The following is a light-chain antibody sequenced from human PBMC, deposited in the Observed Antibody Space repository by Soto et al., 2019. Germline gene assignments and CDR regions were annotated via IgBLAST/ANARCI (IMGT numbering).Light chain of an antibody. CDR2: EGS. V-gene: IGLV2-23*01. J-gene: IGLJ2*01. Sequence: QSALTQPASVSGSPGQSITISCTGTSSDVGSYNLVSWYQQHPGKAPKLMIYEGSKRPSGVSNRFPGSKSGNTASLTISGLQAEDEADYYCCSYADSSTYVVFGGGTKLTVL. CDR1: SSDVGSYNL. CDR3: CSYADSSTYVV.